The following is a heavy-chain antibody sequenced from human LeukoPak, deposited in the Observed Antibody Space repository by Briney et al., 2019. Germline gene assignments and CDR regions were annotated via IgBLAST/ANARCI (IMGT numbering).Heavy chain of an antibody. CDR1: GFTVSSNY. CDR2: IYSGGST. CDR3: ARDRRYYYDSSGYHTAHAFDI. V-gene: IGHV3-66*01. J-gene: IGHJ3*02. Sequence: GGSLRLSCAASGFTVSSNYMSWVRQAPGKGLEWVSVIYSGGSTYYADSVKGRFTISRDNSKNTLYLQMNSLRAEDTAVYYCARDRRYYYDSSGYHTAHAFDIWGQGTMVTVSS. D-gene: IGHD3-22*01.